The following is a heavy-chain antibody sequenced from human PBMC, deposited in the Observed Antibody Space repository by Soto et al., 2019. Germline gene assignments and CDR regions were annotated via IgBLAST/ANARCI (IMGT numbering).Heavy chain of an antibody. CDR1: DGSVRNGMYY. V-gene: IGHV4-61*01. D-gene: IGHD6-19*01. J-gene: IGHJ4*02. CDR3: ARPSVAGSWGPFDF. CDR2: IYYTGST. Sequence: SETLSLTCSVSDGSVRNGMYYWSWVRQPPGKGLEWIANIYYTGSTNYNPSLESRVTISIDTSKNQFSLKLSSVTAADTAVYYCARPSVAGSWGPFDFWGQGTLVTVSS.